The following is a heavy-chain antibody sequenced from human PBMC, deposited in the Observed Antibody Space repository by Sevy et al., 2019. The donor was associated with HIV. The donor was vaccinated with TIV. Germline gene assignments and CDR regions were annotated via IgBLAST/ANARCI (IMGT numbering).Heavy chain of an antibody. CDR1: GFTFSTYA. D-gene: IGHD2-15*01. CDR2: ISGSGSST. CDR3: ARGGCSGGTCYFLIYGLDV. J-gene: IGHJ6*02. V-gene: IGHV3-23*01. Sequence: GGSLRLSCAASGFTFSTYAVSWVRQAPGKGLEWVSGISGSGSSTYYADSVKGRFTISRDNSKNTLHLQMNGLRADDTAAYYCARGGCSGGTCYFLIYGLDVWGQGTTVTVSS.